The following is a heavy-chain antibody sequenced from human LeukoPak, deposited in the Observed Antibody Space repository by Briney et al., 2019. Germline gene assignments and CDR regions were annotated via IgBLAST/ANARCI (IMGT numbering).Heavy chain of an antibody. CDR3: AKGSYYENSGSFYFHL. Sequence: GGSLRLSCAASGFTFSSYAMSWGRQAPGKGLEWVSGISVSGDNTYYADPVKGRFTFSRDNSKNTLYVQVSRLATEDTAAYYCAKGSYYENSGSFYFHLWGQGPLLPVSS. V-gene: IGHV3-23*01. J-gene: IGHJ4*02. CDR1: GFTFSSYA. CDR2: ISVSGDNT. D-gene: IGHD3-22*01.